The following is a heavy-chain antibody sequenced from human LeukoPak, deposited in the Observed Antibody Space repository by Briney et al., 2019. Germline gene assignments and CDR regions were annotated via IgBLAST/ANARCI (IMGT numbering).Heavy chain of an antibody. CDR1: GFTFSSYA. Sequence: PGGSLRLSCAASGFTFSSYAMSWVRQAPGKGLEWVSAISGSGGSTYYADSVKGRFTISRDNSKNTLYLRMNSLRAEDTAVYYCAKAASYYYDSSGYYPLHIYFDYWGQGTLVTVSS. CDR3: AKAASYYYDSSGYYPLHIYFDY. J-gene: IGHJ4*02. D-gene: IGHD3-22*01. CDR2: ISGSGGST. V-gene: IGHV3-23*01.